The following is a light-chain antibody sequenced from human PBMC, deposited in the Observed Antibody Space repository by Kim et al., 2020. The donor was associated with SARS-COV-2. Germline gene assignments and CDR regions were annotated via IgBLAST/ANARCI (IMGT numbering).Light chain of an antibody. V-gene: IGKV1-5*03. CDR3: HQYDTYASWT. CDR2: KAS. Sequence: SVGDRVISTCRASQSFNNWLAWYQQRPGKAPKLLIYKASTLQSGVPSRFSGTGSGTEFSLTINSLQPDDFATYYCHQYDTYASWTFGQGTKVDIK. CDR1: QSFNNW. J-gene: IGKJ1*01.